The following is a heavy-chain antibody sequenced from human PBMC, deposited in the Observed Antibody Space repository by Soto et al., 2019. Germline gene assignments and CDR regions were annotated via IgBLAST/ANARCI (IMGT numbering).Heavy chain of an antibody. J-gene: IGHJ5*02. CDR3: ASLAVAEGFDP. D-gene: IGHD6-19*01. Sequence: EVQLVETGGGLIQPGGSLRLSCAASGFSVSNNYMSWVRQAPGKGLEWVSIIHAGGSTYYADSVKGRFTISRDNSKNTVYLQMNGLRDEDTAMYYCASLAVAEGFDPWGRGTLVTVSS. CDR1: GFSVSNNY. CDR2: IHAGGST. V-gene: IGHV3-53*02.